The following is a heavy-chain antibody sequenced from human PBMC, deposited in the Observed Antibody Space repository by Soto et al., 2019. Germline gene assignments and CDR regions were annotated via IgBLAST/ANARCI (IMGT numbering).Heavy chain of an antibody. CDR3: ARRARPDFYYMDV. V-gene: IGHV3-64*01. D-gene: IGHD6-6*01. CDR1: GLTPRGYA. J-gene: IGHJ6*03. Sequence: EVQLAESGGGLAQPGGSLRPPCAPSGLTPRGYAMNGVAQAPGKGLGYVSGISSNGVGTYYANSVQGRFTISRDNSKNTVYLQMGSLRPEDMAVYYCARRARPDFYYMDVWGKGTTVTVSS. CDR2: ISSNGVGT.